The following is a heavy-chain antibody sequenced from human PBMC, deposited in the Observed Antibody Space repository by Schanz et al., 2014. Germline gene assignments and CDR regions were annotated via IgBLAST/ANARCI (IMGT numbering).Heavy chain of an antibody. D-gene: IGHD6-6*01. J-gene: IGHJ6*02. V-gene: IGHV3-23*01. Sequence: EVRLLESGGGLVQPGGSLRLSCVGSGFTFGSYAMNWVRQSPGKGLEWVSAINTADTTYYADSVKGRFTISRDNAKNTLYLQMNSLRVEDTAEYYCAKNWKGHHITGRPGWSDGMDVWGQGTTVTVSS. CDR1: GFTFGSYA. CDR3: AKNWKGHHITGRPGWSDGMDV. CDR2: INTADTT.